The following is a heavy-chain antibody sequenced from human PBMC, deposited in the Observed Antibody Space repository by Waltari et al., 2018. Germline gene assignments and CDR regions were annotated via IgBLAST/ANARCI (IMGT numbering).Heavy chain of an antibody. D-gene: IGHD2-2*01. Sequence: EVQLVQSGAEVKKPGESLKISCKGSGSSFTSYWIGWVRQMPGKGLEWMGIIYPGDSDTRYSPSFQGQVTISADKSISTAYLQWSSLKASDTAMYYCARQYCSSTSCDAFDIWGQGTMVTVSS. CDR1: GSSFTSYW. V-gene: IGHV5-51*01. CDR2: IYPGDSDT. J-gene: IGHJ3*02. CDR3: ARQYCSSTSCDAFDI.